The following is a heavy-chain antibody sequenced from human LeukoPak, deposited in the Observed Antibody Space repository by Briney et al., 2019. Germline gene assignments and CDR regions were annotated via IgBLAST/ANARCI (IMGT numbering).Heavy chain of an antibody. J-gene: IGHJ6*02. CDR1: GFTFSSYA. V-gene: IGHV3-21*01. CDR2: ISSSSSYI. CDR3: ARDRDFWSSYDRFDGWDV. Sequence: GGSLRLSCAASGFTFSSYAMSWVRQAPGKGLEWVSSISSSSSYIDYADSVKGRFTISRDNAKNSLYLQMRSLRAEDTAVFYCARDRDFWSSYDRFDGWDVWGQGTTVTVSS. D-gene: IGHD3-3*01.